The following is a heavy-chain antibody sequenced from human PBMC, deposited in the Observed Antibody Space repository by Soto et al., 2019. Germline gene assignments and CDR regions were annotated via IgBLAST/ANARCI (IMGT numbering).Heavy chain of an antibody. CDR2: IYQSGST. V-gene: IGHV4-4*02. J-gene: IGHJ5*01. D-gene: IGHD3-3*01. Sequence: QEQLEESGPGLVKPSGTLSLTCGVSGASMSSNNWWAWVRQPPGKGLEWIGEIYQSGSTNYNPSLKSRVTMSIAKSKKQFSLKLTSLTAADTAVYYCAGIPMTSGVVTGRFDPWGRGTLVVVSS. CDR3: AGIPMTSGVVTGRFDP. CDR1: GASMSSNNW.